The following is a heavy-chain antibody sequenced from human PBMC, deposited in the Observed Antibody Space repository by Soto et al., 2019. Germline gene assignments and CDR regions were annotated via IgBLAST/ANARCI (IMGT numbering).Heavy chain of an antibody. Sequence: GGSLRLSCAASGFTFSSFWMDWVRQAPGKGLEWVANINPDGSERQYVDSVKGRFTISRDNAKNSLYLQMSSVTAEDSALYYCSRSLDSWGQGTRVTVSS. J-gene: IGHJ4*02. CDR2: INPDGSER. V-gene: IGHV3-7*01. CDR3: SRSLDS. CDR1: GFTFSSFW.